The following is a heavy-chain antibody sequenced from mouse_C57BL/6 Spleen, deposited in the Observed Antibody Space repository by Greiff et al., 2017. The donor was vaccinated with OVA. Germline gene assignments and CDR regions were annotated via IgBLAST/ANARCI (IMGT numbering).Heavy chain of an antibody. J-gene: IGHJ1*03. CDR2: IYPGDGDT. CDR1: GYAFSSYW. D-gene: IGHD1-1*01. V-gene: IGHV1-82*01. CDR3: ARLSEAELRCDFDV. Sequence: QVQLQQSGPELVKPGASVKISCKASGYAFSSYWMNWVKQRPGKGLEWIGRIYPGDGDTNYNGKFKGKATLTADKSSSTAYMQLSSLTSEDSAVYVCARLSEAELRCDFDVWGTGTTVTVSS.